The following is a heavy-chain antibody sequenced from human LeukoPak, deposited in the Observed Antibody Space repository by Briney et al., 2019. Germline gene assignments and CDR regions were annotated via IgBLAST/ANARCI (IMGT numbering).Heavy chain of an antibody. J-gene: IGHJ4*02. CDR2: IYSGGST. V-gene: IGHV3-53*01. Sequence: PGGSLRLSCAASGFTVSSNYMSWVRQAPGKGLEWVSVIYSGGSTYYADSVKGRFTISRDNSKNTLYLQMNSLRAEDTAVYYCARESRFGYYDSSGYYSDYWGQGTLVTVSS. CDR3: ARESRFGYYDSSGYYSDY. D-gene: IGHD3-22*01. CDR1: GFTVSSNY.